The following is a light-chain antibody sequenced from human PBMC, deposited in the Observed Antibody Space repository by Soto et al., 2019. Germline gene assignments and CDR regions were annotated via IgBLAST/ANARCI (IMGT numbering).Light chain of an antibody. J-gene: IGKJ2*01. V-gene: IGKV1-39*01. Sequence: DIQMTKSPSSLSASVGDRVTITCRASQSISHYLNWYQQKPGIAPKLLIYAASSLHFGVPSRFSGSGSGTDFTLTISSLQPEDFATYYCQQSHSAPPTFGQGTHLEIK. CDR3: QQSHSAPPT. CDR1: QSISHY. CDR2: AAS.